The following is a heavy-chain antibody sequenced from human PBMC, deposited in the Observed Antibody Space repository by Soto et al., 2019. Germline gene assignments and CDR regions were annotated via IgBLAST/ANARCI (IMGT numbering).Heavy chain of an antibody. J-gene: IGHJ4*02. CDR2: INSRTGAT. CDR3: ARDGGEYGDYDY. D-gene: IGHD4-17*01. Sequence: QVQLVQSGTEVKMPGASVKVSCKASGYTFTGYYMHWVRQVPGQGLEWMGWINSRTGATNYAQKFQGWVTMTRDTSISTAYMEVSRLKSADTAVYYCARDGGEYGDYDYWGQGTLVTVSS. CDR1: GYTFTGYY. V-gene: IGHV1-2*04.